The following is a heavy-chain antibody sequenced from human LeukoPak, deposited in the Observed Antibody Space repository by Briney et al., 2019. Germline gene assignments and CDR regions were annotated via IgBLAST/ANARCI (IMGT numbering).Heavy chain of an antibody. Sequence: GGSLRLSCAASGFTFSSYEMNWVRQAPGKGLEWVSYISSSGSTIYYADSVKGRFTISRDNAKNSLYLQMNSLRAEDTAVYYCASHNHREYYFDYWGQGTLVTVSS. CDR3: ASHNHREYYFDY. CDR2: ISSSGSTI. J-gene: IGHJ4*02. V-gene: IGHV3-48*03. D-gene: IGHD1-14*01. CDR1: GFTFSSYE.